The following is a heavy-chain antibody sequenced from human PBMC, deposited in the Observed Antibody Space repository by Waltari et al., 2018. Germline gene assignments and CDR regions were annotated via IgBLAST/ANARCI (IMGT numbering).Heavy chain of an antibody. D-gene: IGHD5-18*01. CDR3: ARQTWIQLWLYAFDI. CDR1: GGSISSSSYY. V-gene: IGHV4-39*01. Sequence: QLQLQESGPGLVKPSETLSLTCTVSGGSISSSSYYWGWIRQPPGKGLEWIGSIYYRGSTYYNPSLKSRVTISGDTSKNQFSLKLSSVTAADTAVYYCARQTWIQLWLYAFDIWGQGTMVTVSS. CDR2: IYYRGST. J-gene: IGHJ3*02.